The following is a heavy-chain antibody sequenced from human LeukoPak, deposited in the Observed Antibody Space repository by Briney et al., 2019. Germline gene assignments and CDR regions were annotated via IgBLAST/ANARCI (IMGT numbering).Heavy chain of an antibody. J-gene: IGHJ4*02. Sequence: GGSLRLSCAASGLTFDDYGMSWVRQPPGKGLEWVTGINWNGGSTSYADSVKGRFTSSRDNAKSSLYLQMNSLRAEDTALYYCARDGGDCSSTSCYFDYWGQGTLVTVSS. D-gene: IGHD2-2*01. CDR1: GLTFDDYG. V-gene: IGHV3-20*04. CDR3: ARDGGDCSSTSCYFDY. CDR2: INWNGGST.